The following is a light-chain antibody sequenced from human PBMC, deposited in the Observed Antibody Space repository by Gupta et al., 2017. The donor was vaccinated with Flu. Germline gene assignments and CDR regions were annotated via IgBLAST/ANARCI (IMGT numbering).Light chain of an antibody. CDR2: SNN. CDR1: SSNIGSNS. Sequence: QSVLTQPPSASGTPGQRVTISCSGSSSNIGSNSVNWYQHLPGTAPKLLIYSNNQRPSGVPDRFSGSKSGTSASLAISGLQSEDEANYYCAAGDDSLNGHWVFGGGTKLTV. CDR3: AAGDDSLNGHWV. V-gene: IGLV1-44*01. J-gene: IGLJ3*02.